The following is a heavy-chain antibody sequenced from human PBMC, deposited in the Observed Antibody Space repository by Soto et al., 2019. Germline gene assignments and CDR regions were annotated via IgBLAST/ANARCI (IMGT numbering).Heavy chain of an antibody. CDR2: ISYDGSNK. CDR3: AKEYSSSWYSLFFDYYYYMDV. Sequence: GGSLRLSCAASGFTFSSYGMHWVRQAPGKGLEWVAVISYDGSNKYYADSVKGRFTISRDNSKNTLYLQMNSLRAEDTAVYYCAKEYSSSWYSLFFDYYYYMDVWGKGTTVTVSS. J-gene: IGHJ6*03. V-gene: IGHV3-30*18. CDR1: GFTFSSYG. D-gene: IGHD6-13*01.